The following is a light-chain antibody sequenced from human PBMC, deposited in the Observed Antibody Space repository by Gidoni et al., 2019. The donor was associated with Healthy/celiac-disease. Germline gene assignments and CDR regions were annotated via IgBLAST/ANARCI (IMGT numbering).Light chain of an antibody. CDR3: QQYNSYWT. CDR2: KAS. CDR1: QSISSW. J-gene: IGKJ1*01. Sequence: DIPMTQSPSTPSASVGARVTITCRASQSISSWLAWYQQKPGKAPKLLIYKASSVESGVPSRFSGSGSGTEFTLTISSLQPDDFAIYYCQQYNSYWTFGQGTKVEIK. V-gene: IGKV1-5*03.